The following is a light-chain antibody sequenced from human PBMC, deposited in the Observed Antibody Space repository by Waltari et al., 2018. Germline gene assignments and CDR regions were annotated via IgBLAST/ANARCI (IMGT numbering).Light chain of an antibody. CDR1: QSVSRK. CDR2: DTS. V-gene: IGKV3-15*01. J-gene: IGKJ2*01. Sequence: EIMMTQSPATLSVSPGERATLSCRVSQSVSRKLAWYQQKPGQAPRLLIYDTSSRATDIPARFSGSGSGTEFTLTISSLQSEDFAVYYCQHYYGSPNTFGQGTKLEIK. CDR3: QHYYGSPNT.